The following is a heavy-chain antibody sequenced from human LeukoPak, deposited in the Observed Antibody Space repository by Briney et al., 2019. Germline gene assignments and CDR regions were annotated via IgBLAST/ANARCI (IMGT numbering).Heavy chain of an antibody. D-gene: IGHD3-10*01. J-gene: IGHJ4*02. CDR3: AKAYYYGSGSNYKSFDY. CDR1: AFTFSNYA. CDR2: ITGSGGST. V-gene: IGHV3-23*01. Sequence: GGSLRLSCAASAFTFSNYAMSWVRQSPGQGLEWVSAITGSGGSTFYADSVRGRFTISRDNSKNTLYLQMDSLRAEDTAVYYCAKAYYYGSGSNYKSFDYWGQGTLVTVSS.